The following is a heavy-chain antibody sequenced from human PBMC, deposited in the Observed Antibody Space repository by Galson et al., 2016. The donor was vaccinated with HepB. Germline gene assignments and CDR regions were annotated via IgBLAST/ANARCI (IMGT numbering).Heavy chain of an antibody. CDR1: GFTFSSYD. Sequence: SLRLSCAASGFTFSSYDMHWVRQAPGKGLEWVANIKQDGSEKYYVDSVKGRFTISSDNAKNSLYLQMNSLRADDSAVYYCARLRGYGSSWYYFDYWGQGTLVIVSS. V-gene: IGHV3-7*03. J-gene: IGHJ4*02. D-gene: IGHD6-13*01. CDR3: ARLRGYGSSWYYFDY. CDR2: IKQDGSEK.